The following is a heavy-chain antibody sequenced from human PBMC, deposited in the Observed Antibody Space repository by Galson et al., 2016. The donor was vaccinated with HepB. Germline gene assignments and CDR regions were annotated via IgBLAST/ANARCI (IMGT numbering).Heavy chain of an antibody. V-gene: IGHV4-61*09. CDR2: IYSSGSA. D-gene: IGHD3-3*01. CDR1: GDSITSGSYY. Sequence: TLSLTCSVSGDSITSGSYYWSWIRQPAGKGLEWVGHIYSSGSANYKSSLKSRVTISVDASKNPLSLRFNSVTAADTAVYYCARGHYNFWSGRGFRWHYYGMDVWGKGTTVTVSS. J-gene: IGHJ6*04. CDR3: ARGHYNFWSGRGFRWHYYGMDV.